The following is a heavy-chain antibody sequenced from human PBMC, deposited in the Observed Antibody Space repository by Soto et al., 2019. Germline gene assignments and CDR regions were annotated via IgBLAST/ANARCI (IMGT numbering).Heavy chain of an antibody. V-gene: IGHV4-4*02. J-gene: IGHJ1*01. Sequence: QVQLQDSGPGLVKPSGTLSLTCAVSGVSISTANWWSWVRQPPGKGLEWIGEIYESGSTNYNPSLKSRVAISLDKSKNQFSLKLSSVTAADTAVYYCARGGSSSWLRLFHHWGQGTLVTVSS. CDR2: IYESGST. CDR1: GVSISTANW. CDR3: ARGGSSSWLRLFHH. D-gene: IGHD6-13*01.